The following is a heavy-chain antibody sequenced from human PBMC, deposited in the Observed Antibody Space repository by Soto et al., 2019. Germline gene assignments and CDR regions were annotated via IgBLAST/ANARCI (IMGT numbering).Heavy chain of an antibody. D-gene: IGHD4-17*01. CDR1: GGSFSGYY. CDR2: IYHSGST. CDR3: ARAHDYGGRNDAFDI. J-gene: IGHJ3*02. Sequence: SETLSLTCAVYGGSFSGYYWSWIRQPPGKGLEWIGDIYHSGSTYYNPSLKSRVTISVDTSKNQFSLKLSSVTAADTAVYYCARAHDYGGRNDAFDIWGQGTMVTVSS. V-gene: IGHV4-34*09.